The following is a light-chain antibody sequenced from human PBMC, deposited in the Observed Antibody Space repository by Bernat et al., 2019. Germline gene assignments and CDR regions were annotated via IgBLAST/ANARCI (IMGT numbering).Light chain of an antibody. CDR2: STN. CDR1: SSNIGSDT. Sequence: SVLTQPPSVSATPGQRVTISCSGSSSNIGSDTVNWYHQVPGTAPKLLIYSTNRRPSGVPDRFSGSKSGTSASLAISGLQSEDEGDYYCASWDSSLKGYVFGTGTKVTVL. J-gene: IGLJ1*01. V-gene: IGLV1-44*01. CDR3: ASWDSSLKGYV.